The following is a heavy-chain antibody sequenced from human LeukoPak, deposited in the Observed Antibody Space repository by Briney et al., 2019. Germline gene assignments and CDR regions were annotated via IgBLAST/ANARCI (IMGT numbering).Heavy chain of an antibody. CDR1: GYSFTSYW. Sequence: GESLKISCKGSGYSFTSYWIGWVRQMPGKGLEWMGTIYPGDSDTRYSPSFQGQVTISADKSISTAYLQWSSLKASDTAMYYCARRLRYYGSGGYSPGFYFDYWGQGTLVTVSS. V-gene: IGHV5-51*01. CDR2: IYPGDSDT. D-gene: IGHD3-10*01. CDR3: ARRLRYYGSGGYSPGFYFDY. J-gene: IGHJ4*02.